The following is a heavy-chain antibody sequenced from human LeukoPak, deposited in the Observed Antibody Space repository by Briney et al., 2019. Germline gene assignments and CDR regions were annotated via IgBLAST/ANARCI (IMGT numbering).Heavy chain of an antibody. CDR2: IYAGGAT. CDR1: GFTVVTNY. Sequence: GGSLRLSCAASGFTVVTNYMSWVRQPPGKGLEWVSVIYAGGATYYSDSVRGRFTISRDNSKNTLYLQMNSLRAEDTAVYYCARDLNWGQGTLVTVSS. V-gene: IGHV3-66*01. J-gene: IGHJ4*02. CDR3: ARDLN.